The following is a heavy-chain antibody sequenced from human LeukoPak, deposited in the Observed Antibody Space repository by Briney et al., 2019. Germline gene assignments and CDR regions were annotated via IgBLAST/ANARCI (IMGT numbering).Heavy chain of an antibody. CDR1: GGPFNLYA. V-gene: IGHV1-69*04. D-gene: IGHD3-22*01. J-gene: IGHJ4*02. Sequence: SVSVLYDACGGPFNLYALLWVRHAPTQALVWRGRIITILGIANYAQKFQGRVTITADKSTSTAYMELSSLRSEDTAVYYCAREGNNYYDRFDYWGQGTLVTVSS. CDR3: AREGNNYYDRFDY. CDR2: IITILGIA.